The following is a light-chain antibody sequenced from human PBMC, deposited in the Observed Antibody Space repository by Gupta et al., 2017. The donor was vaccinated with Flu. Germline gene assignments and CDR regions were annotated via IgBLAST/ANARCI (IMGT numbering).Light chain of an antibody. CDR3: SSSSSSATVL. V-gene: IGLV2-14*01. Sequence: QSALTQPASVSGSPGQSVTISCTGTSSDVGRYIYVSWYQHHPGKAPKLIIYEVSGRPSGVSNRFSGSKSGNTASLTISGLQDEDEADYYCSSSSSSATVLFGGGTKLTVL. J-gene: IGLJ2*01. CDR2: EVS. CDR1: SSDVGRYIY.